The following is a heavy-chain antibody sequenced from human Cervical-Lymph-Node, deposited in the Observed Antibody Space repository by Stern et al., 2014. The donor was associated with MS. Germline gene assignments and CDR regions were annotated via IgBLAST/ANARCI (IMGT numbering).Heavy chain of an antibody. Sequence: QLVQSGAAVKKPGSSVKLSCKASGGTFSSLAINWVRQTPGQGLEWTGGIIPILAIPNYAQQFQGRVTVTADDSTTTAYMELSGLRSEDTAMYYCASPSTVIVGAMDVWGQGTTVTVSS. CDR1: GGTFSSLA. D-gene: IGHD2-21*01. V-gene: IGHV1-69*01. CDR2: IIPILAIP. J-gene: IGHJ6*02. CDR3: ASPSTVIVGAMDV.